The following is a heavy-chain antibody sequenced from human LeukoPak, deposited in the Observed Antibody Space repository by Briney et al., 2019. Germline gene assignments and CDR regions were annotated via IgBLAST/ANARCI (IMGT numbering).Heavy chain of an antibody. Sequence: ASVKVSCKASGYTFTGYYMHWVRRAPGQGLEWMGRINPNSGGTNYAQKFQGRVTMTRDTSISTAYMELSRLRSDDTAVYYCARDRPMVRGVTTNWFDPWGQGTLVTVSS. J-gene: IGHJ5*02. CDR3: ARDRPMVRGVTTNWFDP. CDR2: INPNSGGT. D-gene: IGHD3-10*01. V-gene: IGHV1-2*06. CDR1: GYTFTGYY.